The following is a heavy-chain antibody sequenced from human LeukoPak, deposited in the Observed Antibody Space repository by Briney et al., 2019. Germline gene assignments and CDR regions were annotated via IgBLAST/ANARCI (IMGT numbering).Heavy chain of an antibody. CDR2: IKTKGEGGTV. CDR1: GSTFSNAW. J-gene: IGHJ4*02. D-gene: IGHD3-22*01. V-gene: IGHV3-15*01. CDR3: TTAPMIATSFDY. Sequence: GGSLRLSCATSGSTFSNAWMTWVRQAQGKGLEWVGRIKTKGEGGTVDYAAPVKGRFTISRDDSKNTLYLQMNSLKTEDTAVYYCTTAPMIATSFDYWGQGTLVTVSS.